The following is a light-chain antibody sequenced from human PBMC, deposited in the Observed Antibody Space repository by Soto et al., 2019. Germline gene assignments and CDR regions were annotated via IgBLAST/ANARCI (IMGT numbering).Light chain of an antibody. V-gene: IGKV3D-20*02. Sequence: EIVLTHSPGTLSLSPGERATLSCRASQSVSNSNLAWYQQKPGQAPRLLIYGASTRATGIPARFSGSGSGTDFTLTISSLEPEDFAVYYCQQRSNWPTFGQGTRLEI. CDR1: QSVSNSN. CDR3: QQRSNWPT. J-gene: IGKJ5*01. CDR2: GAS.